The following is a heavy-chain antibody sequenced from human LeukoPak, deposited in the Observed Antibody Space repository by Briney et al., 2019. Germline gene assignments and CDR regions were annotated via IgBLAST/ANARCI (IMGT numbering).Heavy chain of an antibody. V-gene: IGHV3-53*01. Sequence: GGSLRLSCAVSGFNFSHYYMSWVRQAPGKGLEWVSVIYSNNTTYYADAVKGRLTISRGNSNSTLYLQMNNLRVDDTAVYYCARASWGYDFDSWGLGTLVAVSS. CDR3: ARASWGYDFDS. J-gene: IGHJ4*02. D-gene: IGHD7-27*01. CDR1: GFNFSHYY. CDR2: IYSNNTT.